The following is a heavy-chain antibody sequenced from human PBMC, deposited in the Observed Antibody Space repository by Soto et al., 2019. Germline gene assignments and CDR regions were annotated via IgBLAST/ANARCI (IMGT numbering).Heavy chain of an antibody. CDR2: ISGSGGST. D-gene: IGHD2-21*02. CDR1: GFTFSSYA. CDR3: ATTRIVVVSATYDY. Sequence: GGSLRLSCAASGFTFSSYAMSWVRQAPGKGLEWVSAISGSGGSTYYADSVKGRFTISRDNSKNTLYLQMNSLRAEDTAVYYCATTRIVVVSATYDYWGQGTLVTVSS. V-gene: IGHV3-23*01. J-gene: IGHJ4*02.